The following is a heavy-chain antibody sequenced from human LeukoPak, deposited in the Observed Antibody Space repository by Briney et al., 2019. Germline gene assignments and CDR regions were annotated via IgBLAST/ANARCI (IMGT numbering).Heavy chain of an antibody. J-gene: IGHJ4*02. D-gene: IGHD2-21*02. CDR3: ARGLCGGDCYSD. Sequence: GGSLILSCAASGFTFSNYFMNWVRQAPGKGLEWVSAISSTSSYIYYADSVKGRFTISRDNAENSLYLQMNSLRAEDTAAYYCARGLCGGDCYSDWGQGTLVTVSS. CDR2: ISSTSSYI. CDR1: GFTFSNYF. V-gene: IGHV3-21*01.